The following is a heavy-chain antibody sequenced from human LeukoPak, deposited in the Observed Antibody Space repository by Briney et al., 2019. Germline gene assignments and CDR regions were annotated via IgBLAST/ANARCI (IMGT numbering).Heavy chain of an antibody. Sequence: SETLSLTCAVYGGSFSGYYWSWIRQPPGKGPEWIGEINHSGSTNYNPSLKSRVTISVDTSKNQFSLKLSSVTAADTAVYYCARANNDYVWGSYRPAFDYWGQGTLVTVSS. D-gene: IGHD3-16*02. CDR3: ARANNDYVWGSYRPAFDY. CDR1: GGSFSGYY. V-gene: IGHV4-34*01. CDR2: INHSGST. J-gene: IGHJ4*02.